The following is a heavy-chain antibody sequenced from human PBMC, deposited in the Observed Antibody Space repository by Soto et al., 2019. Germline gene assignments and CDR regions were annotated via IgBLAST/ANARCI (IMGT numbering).Heavy chain of an antibody. Sequence: EVQLVESGGGLVQPGGSLRLSCVASGFTFSSDWMHWVRQGPGRGLVWVSRMNSDGSIINYADSVKGRFTVSRDNAKNTLYLQMNSPRVEDTALYYCVRGWSDVWGQGTTVTVSS. J-gene: IGHJ6*02. CDR2: MNSDGSII. CDR3: VRGWSDV. CDR1: GFTFSSDW. V-gene: IGHV3-74*01. D-gene: IGHD2-15*01.